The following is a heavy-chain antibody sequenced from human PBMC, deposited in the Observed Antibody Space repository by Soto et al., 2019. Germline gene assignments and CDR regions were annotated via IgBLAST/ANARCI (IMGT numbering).Heavy chain of an antibody. CDR1: GGSFSGYY. CDR2: INHSGSP. J-gene: IGHJ6*02. D-gene: IGHD6-19*01. CDR3: ARGSSSSGWYRGLGYYYYGMDV. V-gene: IGHV4-34*01. Sequence: SETLSLTCAVYGGSFSGYYWSWIRQPPGKGLEWIGGINHSGSPNYNPSLKIRVTISVGTSENQFSLKLSSVTAADTAVYYCARGSSSSGWYRGLGYYYYGMDVWGQGTTVT.